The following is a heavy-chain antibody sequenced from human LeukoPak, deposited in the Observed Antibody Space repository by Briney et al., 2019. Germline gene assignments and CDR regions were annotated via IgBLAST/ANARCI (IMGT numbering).Heavy chain of an antibody. CDR2: INHSGST. CDR1: GGSISTSSYY. CDR3: ARSRRSWFGELYTYYFDY. Sequence: SETLSLTCTVSGGSISTSSYYWGWVRQPPGKGLEWIGEINHSGSTNYNPSLKSRVTISVDTSKNQFSLKLSSVTAADTAVYYCARSRRSWFGELYTYYFDYWGQGTLVTVSS. V-gene: IGHV4-39*07. J-gene: IGHJ4*02. D-gene: IGHD3-10*01.